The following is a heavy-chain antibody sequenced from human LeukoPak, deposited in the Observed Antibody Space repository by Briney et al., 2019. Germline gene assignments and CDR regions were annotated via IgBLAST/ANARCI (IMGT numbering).Heavy chain of an antibody. CDR3: AKDRWMRPPGGAFDM. V-gene: IGHV3-23*01. Sequence: PGGSLRLSCAASGFTFSSYAMSWVRQAPGKGLEWVSAISGSGGSTYYADSVKGRFTISRDNSKNTLYLQMNSLRVEDTAIYYCAKDRWMRPPGGAFDMWGQGTMVTVSS. D-gene: IGHD4-23*01. CDR2: ISGSGGST. J-gene: IGHJ3*02. CDR1: GFTFSSYA.